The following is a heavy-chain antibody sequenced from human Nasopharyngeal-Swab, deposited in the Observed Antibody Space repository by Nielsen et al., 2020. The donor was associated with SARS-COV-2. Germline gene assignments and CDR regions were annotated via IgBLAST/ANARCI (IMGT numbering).Heavy chain of an antibody. CDR3: AREEIIFGATPSY. CDR1: GFFFSSYA. D-gene: IGHD1-26*01. J-gene: IGHJ4*02. Sequence: GESLKISCSVSGFFFSSYAMHWVRQAPGKGLEWVAVISYDGSNKYYADSVKGRFTISRDNSKNTLYLQMNSLRVEDTAVYYCAREEIIFGATPSYWGREPWSPSPQ. V-gene: IGHV3-30-3*01. CDR2: ISYDGSNK.